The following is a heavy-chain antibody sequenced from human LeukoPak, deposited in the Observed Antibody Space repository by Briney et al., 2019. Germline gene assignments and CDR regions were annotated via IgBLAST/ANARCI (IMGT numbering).Heavy chain of an antibody. V-gene: IGHV4-4*02. CDR1: GGSISSSNW. D-gene: IGHD3-3*01. CDR3: AREKWSGYWSAYYFDY. J-gene: IGHJ4*02. Sequence: SETLSLTCAVSGGSISSSNWWSWVRQPPGKGLEWIGEIYHSGSTNYNPSLKSRVTISVDTSKNQFSLKLSSVTAADTAVYYCAREKWSGYWSAYYFDYWGQGTLVTVSS. CDR2: IYHSGST.